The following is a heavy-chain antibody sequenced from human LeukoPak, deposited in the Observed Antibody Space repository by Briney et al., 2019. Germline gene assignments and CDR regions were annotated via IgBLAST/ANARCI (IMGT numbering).Heavy chain of an antibody. Sequence: SETLSLTCTVSGGSISSHYWSWIRQPPGKGLEWIGYIYYSGSTNYNPSLKSRVTISVDTSKNQFSLKLSSVTAADTAVYYCATLRDGYNYGIDYWGQGTLVTVSP. D-gene: IGHD5-24*01. V-gene: IGHV4-59*11. CDR2: IYYSGST. J-gene: IGHJ4*02. CDR1: GGSISSHY. CDR3: ATLRDGYNYGIDY.